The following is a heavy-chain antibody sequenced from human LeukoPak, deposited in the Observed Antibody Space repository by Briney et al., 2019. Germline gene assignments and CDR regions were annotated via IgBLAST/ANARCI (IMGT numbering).Heavy chain of an antibody. J-gene: IGHJ4*02. CDR1: GGSISSSSYY. Sequence: SETLSLTCTVSGGSISSSSYYWGWIRQPPGKGLEWIGSIYYSGSTYYNPSLKSRVTISVDTSKNQFSLKLSSVTAADTAVYYCAREEWESIDYWGQGTLVTVSS. D-gene: IGHD1-26*01. V-gene: IGHV4-39*07. CDR2: IYYSGST. CDR3: AREEWESIDY.